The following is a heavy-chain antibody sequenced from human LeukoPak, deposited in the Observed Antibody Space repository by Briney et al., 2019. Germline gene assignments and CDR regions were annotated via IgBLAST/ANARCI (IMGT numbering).Heavy chain of an antibody. CDR1: GGSISSGSYY. J-gene: IGHJ5*02. CDR3: AREYHT. V-gene: IGHV4-61*02. Sequence: PSQTLSLTCTVSGGSISSGSYYWSWIRQPAGKGLEWIGLIYTNGSTNYNPFLKSRVTISLDTTNNRFSLNLSSVTAADTALYYCAREYHTWGQGALVTVSS. CDR2: IYTNGST. D-gene: IGHD2-2*01.